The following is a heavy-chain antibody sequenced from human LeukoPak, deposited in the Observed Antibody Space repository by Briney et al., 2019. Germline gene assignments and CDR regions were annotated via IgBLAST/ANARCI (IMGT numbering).Heavy chain of an antibody. J-gene: IGHJ4*02. CDR1: GFIFSAYS. D-gene: IGHD3-10*01. CDR2: ISTSSTYM. Sequence: PGGSLRLSCAASGFIFSAYSMNRVRQAPGKGLEWVSSISTSSTYMYYADSLKGRFTISRDDAKKSFSLEMNSLSAEDTAVYYCAVVLDRGYWGQGTLVTVSS. V-gene: IGHV3-21*01. CDR3: AVVLDRGY.